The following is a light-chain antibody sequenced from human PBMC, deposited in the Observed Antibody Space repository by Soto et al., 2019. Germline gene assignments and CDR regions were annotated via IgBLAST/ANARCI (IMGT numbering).Light chain of an antibody. V-gene: IGKV3-15*01. CDR3: QQYNNWPYT. CDR1: QSVSSN. J-gene: IGKJ2*01. CDR2: GAS. Sequence: EIVMTQSPATLSVSPGGRASLSCRVSQSVSSNLAWYQQKPGQAPRLLIYGASTRATGIPARFSGSRSGTEFTLTISSLQSEDFAVYYCQQYNNWPYTFGQGTKLEIK.